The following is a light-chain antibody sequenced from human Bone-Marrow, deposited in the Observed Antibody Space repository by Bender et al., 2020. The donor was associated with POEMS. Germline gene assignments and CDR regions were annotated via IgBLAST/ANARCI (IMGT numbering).Light chain of an antibody. J-gene: IGLJ3*02. CDR3: CSYAGTYTWV. V-gene: IGLV2-8*01. CDR2: EVN. CDR1: SQDVGDYNF. Sequence: QSALTQPPSASGSPGQSVTISCTGPSQDVGDYNFVSWYQQYPGKAPKLIIYEVNKRPSGVPDRFSGSRSGNTASLTVSGLQAEDEADYHCCSYAGTYTWVFGGGTKLTVL.